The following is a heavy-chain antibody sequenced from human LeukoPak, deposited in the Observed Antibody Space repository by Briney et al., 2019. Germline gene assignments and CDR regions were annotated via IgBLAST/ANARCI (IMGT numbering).Heavy chain of an antibody. CDR1: GFTFSTYT. Sequence: GGSLRLSCAASGFTFSTYTMNWVSQAPGAGLEWVSYLRSDGNTIYYADSVKGRFTISRDNAKNTLYLQMNSLRAEDTAIYYCARSAVVPRADFDIWGQGTMVTVSS. CDR2: LRSDGNTI. V-gene: IGHV3-48*03. D-gene: IGHD4-23*01. CDR3: ARSAVVPRADFDI. J-gene: IGHJ3*02.